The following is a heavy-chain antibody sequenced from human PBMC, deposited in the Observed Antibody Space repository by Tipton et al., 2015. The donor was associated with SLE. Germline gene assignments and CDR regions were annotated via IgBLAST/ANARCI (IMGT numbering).Heavy chain of an antibody. Sequence: TLSLTCAVSGGSISSSNWWSWVRQPPGKGLEWIGEIYHSGSTNYNPSLKSRVSISVDTSNNQFSLKLSSVTAADTAVYYCARDRGGYAFDYWGQGTLVTVSS. D-gene: IGHD3-10*01. CDR2: IYHSGST. J-gene: IGHJ4*02. CDR3: ARDRGGYAFDY. V-gene: IGHV4-4*02. CDR1: GGSISSSNW.